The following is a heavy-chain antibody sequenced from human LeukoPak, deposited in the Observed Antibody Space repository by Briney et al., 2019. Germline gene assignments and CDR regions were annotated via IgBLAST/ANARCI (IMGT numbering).Heavy chain of an antibody. CDR2: ISSSGSAK. Sequence: GGSLRLSCAASGFTFSSQEMNWVRQAPGKGLEWVSYISSSGSAKYYADSVKGRCTISRDNAKNSLDLQMNSLRAEDTAVYYCARAAHYDSSGYYRPDYWGQGTLVTVSS. J-gene: IGHJ4*02. CDR1: GFTFSSQE. D-gene: IGHD3-22*01. CDR3: ARAAHYDSSGYYRPDY. V-gene: IGHV3-48*03.